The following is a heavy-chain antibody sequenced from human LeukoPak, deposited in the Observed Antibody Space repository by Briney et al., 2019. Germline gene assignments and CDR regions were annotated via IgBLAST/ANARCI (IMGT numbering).Heavy chain of an antibody. Sequence: GRSLRLSCAASGFTFNNYAMHWVREAPGKGLGWVAVVTYDGNNQYYAASVKGRFTVSRDNSRNTVNLQMNSLRGEDTAVYYCARAPVRGAVAGVDYWGQGTLVTVSS. CDR3: ARAPVRGAVAGVDY. CDR1: GFTFNNYA. CDR2: VTYDGNNQ. J-gene: IGHJ4*02. D-gene: IGHD6-19*01. V-gene: IGHV3-30-3*01.